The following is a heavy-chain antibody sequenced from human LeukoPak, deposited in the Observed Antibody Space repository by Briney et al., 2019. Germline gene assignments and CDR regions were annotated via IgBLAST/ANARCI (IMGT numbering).Heavy chain of an antibody. D-gene: IGHD6-19*01. CDR1: GFTFNTYW. CDR3: VRDSPSGFFDL. CDR2: IKPDGAVT. V-gene: IGHV3-74*01. Sequence: GGSLRLSCAASGFTFNTYWMHWVRQAPGKGLLWVSPIKPDGAVTTYADSVKGRFTISRDNAKNTLYLQMNSLRAEDTAVYFCVRDSPSGFFDLWGRGTLVTVSS. J-gene: IGHJ2*01.